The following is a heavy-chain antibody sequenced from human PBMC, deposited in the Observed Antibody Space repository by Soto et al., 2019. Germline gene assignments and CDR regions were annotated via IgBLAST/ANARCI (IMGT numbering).Heavy chain of an antibody. Sequence: GGSLRLSCSASGFTFSSYAIHWVRQAPGKGLEYVSAISISGGSTYYADSVKGRFTISRDNSKNTLYLQMSSLRAEDTAVYYCVKRDIAMVMGGAFDIWGQGTMVTVSS. CDR1: GFTFSSYA. D-gene: IGHD5-18*01. V-gene: IGHV3-64D*06. J-gene: IGHJ3*02. CDR2: ISISGGST. CDR3: VKRDIAMVMGGAFDI.